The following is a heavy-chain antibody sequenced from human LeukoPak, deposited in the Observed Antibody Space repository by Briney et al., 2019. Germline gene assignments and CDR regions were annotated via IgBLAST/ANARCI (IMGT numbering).Heavy chain of an antibody. CDR1: GGSISSGSYY. Sequence: PSQTLSLTCTVSGGSISSGSYYWSWIRQPAGKGLEWIGRIYTSGSTNYNPSLKSRVTISVDTSKNQFSLKLSSVTAADTAVYYCARGWEFDYWGQGTLVTVSS. V-gene: IGHV4-61*02. CDR2: IYTSGST. CDR3: ARGWEFDY. J-gene: IGHJ4*02. D-gene: IGHD6-19*01.